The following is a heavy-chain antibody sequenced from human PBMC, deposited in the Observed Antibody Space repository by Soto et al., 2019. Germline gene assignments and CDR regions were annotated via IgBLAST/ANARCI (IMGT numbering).Heavy chain of an antibody. CDR1: GFTFSSYD. CDR3: ARVKGPLYSNYLYYYYGMDV. V-gene: IGHV3-13*01. D-gene: IGHD4-4*01. CDR2: IGTAGDT. Sequence: GGSLRLSCAASGFTFSSYDMHWVRQATGKGLEWVSAIGTAGDTYYPGSVKGRFTISRENAKNSLYLQMNSLRAEDTAVYYCARVKGPLYSNYLYYYYGMDVWGQGTTVTVSS. J-gene: IGHJ6*02.